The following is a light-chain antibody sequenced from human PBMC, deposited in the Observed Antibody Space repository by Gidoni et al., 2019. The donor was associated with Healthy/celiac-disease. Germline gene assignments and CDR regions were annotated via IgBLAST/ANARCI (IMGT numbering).Light chain of an antibody. J-gene: IGLJ2*01. V-gene: IGLV2-14*01. Sequence: QSALTQPASVSGSPGQSITISGTGTSSDVGGYNYVSWYQQHPGKAPKLMIYEVSMRPSGVSNRFSGSKSGNTASLTISGLQAEDEADYYCSSYTSSSTRGVVFGGGTKLTVL. CDR3: SSYTSSSTRGVV. CDR1: SSDVGGYNY. CDR2: EVS.